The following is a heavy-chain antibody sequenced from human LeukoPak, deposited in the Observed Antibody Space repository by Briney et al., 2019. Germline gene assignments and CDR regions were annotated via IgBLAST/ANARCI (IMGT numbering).Heavy chain of an antibody. CDR2: IKQDGSEK. CDR1: GFTFSSYA. Sequence: GGSLRLSCAASGFTFSSYAMSWVRQAPGKGLEWVANIKQDGSEKYYVDSVKGRFTISRDNAKNSLYLQMNSLRAEDTAVYYCARDKVSYGSGSYYGYWGQGTLVTVSS. CDR3: ARDKVSYGSGSYYGY. D-gene: IGHD3-10*01. V-gene: IGHV3-7*01. J-gene: IGHJ4*02.